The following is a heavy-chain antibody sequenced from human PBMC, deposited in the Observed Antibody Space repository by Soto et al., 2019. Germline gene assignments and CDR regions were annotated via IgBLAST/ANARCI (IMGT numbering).Heavy chain of an antibody. Sequence: QVQLVESGGGVVQPGRSLRLSCAASGFTFSSYGMHWVRQAPGKGLEWVAVISYDGSNKYYADSVKGRFTISRDNSKNTLYLQMNSLRAEDTAVYYCAKDGGDIVVVPAAMPYYYYYMDVWGKGTTVTVSS. V-gene: IGHV3-30*18. CDR1: GFTFSSYG. D-gene: IGHD2-2*01. CDR3: AKDGGDIVVVPAAMPYYYYYMDV. J-gene: IGHJ6*03. CDR2: ISYDGSNK.